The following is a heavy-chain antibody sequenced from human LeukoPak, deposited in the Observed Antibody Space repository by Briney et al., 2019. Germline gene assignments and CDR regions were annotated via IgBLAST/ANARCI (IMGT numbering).Heavy chain of an antibody. Sequence: ETLSLTCAVYGGSFSGYYWSWIRQAPGKGLEWVSSFGTRSTSIYHAGSVKGRFAISRDNAKNSLYLQMNSLRAEDTAVYYCAREVSEGFDFWGQGTLVTVSS. V-gene: IGHV3-21*01. J-gene: IGHJ4*02. D-gene: IGHD3-22*01. CDR1: GGSFSGYY. CDR2: FGTRSTSI. CDR3: AREVSEGFDF.